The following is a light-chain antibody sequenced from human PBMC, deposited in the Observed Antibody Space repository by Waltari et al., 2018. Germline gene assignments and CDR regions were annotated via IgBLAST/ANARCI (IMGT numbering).Light chain of an antibody. J-gene: IGLJ2*01. Sequence: QLVLTQSPSASASLGASVKLTCILSIGYSSYTIAWHRTQSEKVPRYLMKVNSDGSHPKGDGIPDRFSGSSSGAERYLTISSLQSEDEGDYYCQTWGTGIHVVFGGGTKLTVL. CDR1: IGYSSYT. CDR2: VNSDGSH. CDR3: QTWGTGIHVV. V-gene: IGLV4-69*01.